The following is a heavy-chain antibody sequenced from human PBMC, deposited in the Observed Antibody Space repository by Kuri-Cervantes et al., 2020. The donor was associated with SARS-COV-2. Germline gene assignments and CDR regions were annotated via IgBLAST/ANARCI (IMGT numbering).Heavy chain of an antibody. D-gene: IGHD2-2*01. CDR2: IIPIFGTA. CDR1: GGTFSSYA. Sequence: SVKVSCKASGGTFSSYAISWVRQAPGQGLEWMGGIIPIFGTANYAQKFQGSVTITADESTSTAYMELSSLRSEDTAVYYCARVPREICSSTSCYQGLWGQGTLVTVSS. J-gene: IGHJ4*02. V-gene: IGHV1-69*13. CDR3: ARVPREICSSTSCYQGL.